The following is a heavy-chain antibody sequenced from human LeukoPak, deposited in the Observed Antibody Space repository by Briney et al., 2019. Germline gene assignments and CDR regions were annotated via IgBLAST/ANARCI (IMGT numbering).Heavy chain of an antibody. CDR2: INPSGGST. Sequence: LEASVKVSCKASGYTFTSYYMHWVRQAPGQGLEWMGIINPSGGSTSYAQKFQGRVTMTRDTSTSTVYMELSSLRSEDTAVYYCARLCSSTSCYRRDAFDIWGQGTMVTVSS. V-gene: IGHV1-46*01. CDR1: GYTFTSYY. D-gene: IGHD2-2*02. J-gene: IGHJ3*02. CDR3: ARLCSSTSCYRRDAFDI.